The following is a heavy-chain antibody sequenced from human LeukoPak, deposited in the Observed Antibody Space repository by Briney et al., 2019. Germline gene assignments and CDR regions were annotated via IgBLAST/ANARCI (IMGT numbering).Heavy chain of an antibody. CDR2: INPNSGGT. CDR3: ARGNPPYFGVVIMEDV. Sequence: ASVKVSCKASGYTFTGYYMHWVRQAPGQGLEWMGWINPNSGGTNYAQKFQGRVTMTRDTSISTAYMELSRLRSDDTAVYYCARGNPPYFGVVIMEDVWGKGTTVTVSS. J-gene: IGHJ6*04. CDR1: GYTFTGYY. D-gene: IGHD3-3*01. V-gene: IGHV1-2*02.